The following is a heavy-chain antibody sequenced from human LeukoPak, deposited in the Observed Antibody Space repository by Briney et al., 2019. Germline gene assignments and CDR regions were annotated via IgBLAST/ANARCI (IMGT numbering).Heavy chain of an antibody. Sequence: KSSETLSLTCTVSGGSISSSSYYWGWIRQPPGKGLEWIGTIYYSGSTYYNSSLKSRVTISVDTSKHQFSLKLSPMTATDTAVYYCARRRLYYTFDNWGQGTPVTVSS. CDR3: ARRRLYYTFDN. CDR1: GGSISSSSYY. V-gene: IGHV4-39*01. D-gene: IGHD3-3*01. CDR2: IYYSGST. J-gene: IGHJ4*02.